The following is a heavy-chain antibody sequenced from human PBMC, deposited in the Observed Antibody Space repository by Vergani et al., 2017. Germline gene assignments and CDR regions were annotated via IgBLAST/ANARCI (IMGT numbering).Heavy chain of an antibody. D-gene: IGHD3-10*01. V-gene: IGHV4-61*02. CDR3: SCDSWASELRGVCWFDP. J-gene: IGHJ5*02. CDR2: IHSSGPT. Sequence: QVQLHESGPGLVKPSQTLSLTCTVSGGSITSGSFYWSWIRQPAGKGLEWIGRIHSSGPTNYNPSLKSRVTLSVDTSKNQLSMRMTSVTAADTAVYSCSCDSWASELRGVCWFDPWGQGTLVSVSS. CDR1: GGSITSGSFY.